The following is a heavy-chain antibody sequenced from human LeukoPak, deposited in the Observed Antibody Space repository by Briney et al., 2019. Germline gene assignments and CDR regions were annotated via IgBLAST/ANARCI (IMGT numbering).Heavy chain of an antibody. Sequence: GGSLRLSCAASGFTFRSYGMHWVRQAQGKGLEWVAVIWSDGSQQHYADSVKGRLTISRDNAKNSVYLQMNSLRAEDTAVYYCARAMDVWGQGTTVIVSS. CDR3: ARAMDV. J-gene: IGHJ6*02. CDR2: IWSDGSQQ. V-gene: IGHV3-33*01. CDR1: GFTFRSYG.